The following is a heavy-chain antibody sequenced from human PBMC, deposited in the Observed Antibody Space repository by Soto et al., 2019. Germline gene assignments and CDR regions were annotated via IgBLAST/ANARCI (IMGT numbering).Heavy chain of an antibody. J-gene: IGHJ5*02. CDR1: GGSISSYY. Sequence: QVQLQESGPGLVKPSETLSLTCTVSGGSISSYYWSWIRQPAGKGLEWIGRIYTSGSTNYNPSLKTRVTLSVDTSKNQFSLKLSSVTAADTAVYYCARDLRYCSSTSCYTWFDPWGQGNLVTVSS. V-gene: IGHV4-4*07. CDR2: IYTSGST. D-gene: IGHD2-2*02. CDR3: ARDLRYCSSTSCYTWFDP.